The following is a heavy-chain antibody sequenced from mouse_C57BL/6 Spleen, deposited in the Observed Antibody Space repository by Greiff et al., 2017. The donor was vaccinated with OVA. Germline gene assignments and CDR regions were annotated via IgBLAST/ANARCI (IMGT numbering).Heavy chain of an antibody. CDR3: ASTEGKGITTTPFDY. D-gene: IGHD1-1*01. J-gene: IGHJ2*01. Sequence: VQLQQSGAELARPGASVKLSCKASGYTFTSYGISWVKQRTGQGLEWIGEIYPRSGNTYYNEKFKGKATLTADKSSSTAYMELRSLTSEDSAVYFCASTEGKGITTTPFDYWGQGTTLTVSS. V-gene: IGHV1-81*01. CDR1: GYTFTSYG. CDR2: IYPRSGNT.